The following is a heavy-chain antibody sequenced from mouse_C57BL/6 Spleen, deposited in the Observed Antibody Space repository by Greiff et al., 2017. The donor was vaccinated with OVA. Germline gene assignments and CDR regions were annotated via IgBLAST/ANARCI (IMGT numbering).Heavy chain of an antibody. CDR1: GYAFSSSW. V-gene: IGHV1-82*01. Sequence: QVQLQQSGPELVKPGASVKISCKASGYAFSSSWMNWVKQRPGKGLEWIGRIYPGDGDTNYNGKFKGKATLTADKSSSTAYMQLSSLTSEDSAVYFCARGPYYGSIWGQGTTLTVSS. D-gene: IGHD1-1*01. CDR3: ARGPYYGSI. CDR2: IYPGDGDT. J-gene: IGHJ2*01.